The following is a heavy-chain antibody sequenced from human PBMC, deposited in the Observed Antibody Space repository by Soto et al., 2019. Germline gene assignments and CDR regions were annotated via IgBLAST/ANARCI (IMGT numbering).Heavy chain of an antibody. D-gene: IGHD2-8*02. CDR3: ARDKITGLFDY. Sequence: QVQLQQWGAGLLKPSEILSLTCAVYGGSFRGYYWTWIRQPPGTGLEWIGEINHSGSTNYNPSLKSSVTISVDTSKNQFSLKLTSVTAADTAVYYCARDKITGLFDYWGQGTLVTVSS. CDR2: INHSGST. CDR1: GGSFRGYY. V-gene: IGHV4-34*01. J-gene: IGHJ4*02.